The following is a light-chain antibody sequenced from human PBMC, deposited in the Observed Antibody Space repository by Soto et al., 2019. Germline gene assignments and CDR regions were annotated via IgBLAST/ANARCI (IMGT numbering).Light chain of an antibody. CDR3: QQYGNSPPIT. J-gene: IGKJ4*01. CDR2: GAS. CDR1: QSVSSNY. V-gene: IGKV3-20*01. Sequence: EIVLTQSPATLSLSPWERATLSCRASQSVSSNYLAWYQQKPGQAPRLLIYGASTRATGIPDRFSGSGSGTDFTLTISRLEPEDFAVYYCQQYGNSPPITFGGGTKVDIK.